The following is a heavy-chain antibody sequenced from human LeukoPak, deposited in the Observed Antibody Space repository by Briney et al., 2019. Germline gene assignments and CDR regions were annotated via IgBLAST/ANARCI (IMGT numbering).Heavy chain of an antibody. D-gene: IGHD1-26*01. CDR2: IRSKAYGGTT. V-gene: IGHV3-49*04. CDR3: TRDSGVGETPH. Sequence: GGSLRLSYTASGFAFGDYAMSWVRQAPGKGLEWVGFIRSKAYGGTTEYAASVKGRLTISRDDSKSIAYLQMNSLKTEDTAVYYCTRDSGVGETPHWGQGTLVTVSS. CDR1: GFAFGDYA. J-gene: IGHJ4*02.